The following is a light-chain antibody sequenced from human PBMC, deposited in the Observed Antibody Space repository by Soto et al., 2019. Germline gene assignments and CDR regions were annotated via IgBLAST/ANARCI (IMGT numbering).Light chain of an antibody. J-gene: IGKJ1*01. Sequence: EIVLTQSPGTLSLSPGDRATLACRASQSVSNNYLAWFQQKPGQAPRLLMYGASSRATGIPDRFSGSGSGTEFTLTITRLEPEDFAVYYCQQYASSRTFGQGTKVDIK. CDR3: QQYASSRT. CDR2: GAS. CDR1: QSVSNNY. V-gene: IGKV3-20*01.